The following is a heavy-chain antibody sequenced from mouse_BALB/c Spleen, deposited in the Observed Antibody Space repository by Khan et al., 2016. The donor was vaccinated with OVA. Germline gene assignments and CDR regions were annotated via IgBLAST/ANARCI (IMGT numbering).Heavy chain of an antibody. Sequence: QVQLQQSGAELVKPGTSVKLSCKASGYTFTSYDINWVRQRPEQGLDWVGWIFPGDGSTKYNEKFKGKATLTTDKSSSTAYMQLSRLTSEDSAVYVAARGWYGGFAYWGQGTLVTVSA. CDR2: IFPGDGST. V-gene: IGHV1-85*01. J-gene: IGHJ3*01. CDR1: GYTFTSYD. CDR3: ARGWYGGFAY. D-gene: IGHD2-14*01.